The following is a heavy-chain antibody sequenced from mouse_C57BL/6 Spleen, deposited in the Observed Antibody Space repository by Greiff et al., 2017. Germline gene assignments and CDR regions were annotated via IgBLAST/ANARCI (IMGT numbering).Heavy chain of an antibody. Sequence: QVQLQQPGAELVMPGASVKLSCKASGYTFTSYWMNWVKQRPGQGLEWIGELDPTDSYTNYNQKFKGKSTLTVDKSSSTAYMQLSSLTTEDSSVYYCARKMIYYGKYEGVYAMDYWGQGTSVTVSS. CDR1: GYTFTSYW. J-gene: IGHJ4*01. V-gene: IGHV1-69*01. CDR3: ARKMIYYGKYEGVYAMDY. D-gene: IGHD2-1*01. CDR2: LDPTDSYT.